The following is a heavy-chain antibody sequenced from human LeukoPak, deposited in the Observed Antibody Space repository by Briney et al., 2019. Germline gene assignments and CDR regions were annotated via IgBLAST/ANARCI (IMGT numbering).Heavy chain of an antibody. Sequence: VASVKVSCKASGYTFTSYDINWVRQATGQGLEWMGWMNPNSGNTGYAQKFQGRVTITRNTSISTAYMELSSLRSEDTAVYYCARVQAAHDAFDIWGQGTMVTVSS. J-gene: IGHJ3*02. CDR2: MNPNSGNT. V-gene: IGHV1-8*03. CDR1: GYTFTSYD. CDR3: ARVQAAHDAFDI.